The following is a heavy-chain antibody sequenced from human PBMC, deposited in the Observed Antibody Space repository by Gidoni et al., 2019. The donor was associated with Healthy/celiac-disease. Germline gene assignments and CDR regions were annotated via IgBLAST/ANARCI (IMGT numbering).Heavy chain of an antibody. Sequence: VQLVESGAGLVKPGGSLRLPCAAPGFTFSSYSMNWVPQAPGKGLAWVSSISSSTSYIYYAGSVKGRFAISRDNAKNSLYLQMNSLRAEDTAVYYWARAYPAGVFDIWGQGTMVTVSS. CDR2: ISSSTSYI. V-gene: IGHV3-21*01. CDR1: GFTFSSYS. D-gene: IGHD3-3*01. J-gene: IGHJ3*02. CDR3: ARAYPAGVFDI.